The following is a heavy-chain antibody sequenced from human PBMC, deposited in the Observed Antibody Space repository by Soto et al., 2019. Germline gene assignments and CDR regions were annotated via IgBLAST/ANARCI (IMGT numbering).Heavy chain of an antibody. D-gene: IGHD2-15*01. CDR1: GYTFTSSG. Sequence: ASVKVSCKASGYTFTSSGMSWVRQAPGQGLEWMGWISAHTGSSEYAQRFQGRVTMTTDRSTSTAYMELRSLRSEDTAVYYCATSGGRLYYGMDVWGQGTTVTVSS. V-gene: IGHV1-18*01. J-gene: IGHJ6*02. CDR2: ISAHTGSS. CDR3: ATSGGRLYYGMDV.